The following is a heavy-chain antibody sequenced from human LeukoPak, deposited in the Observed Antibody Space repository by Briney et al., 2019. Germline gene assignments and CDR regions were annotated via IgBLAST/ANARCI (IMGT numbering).Heavy chain of an antibody. Sequence: GGSLRLSCAASGFTFSSYAMSWVRQAPGKGLEWVSAISGSGGRTYYADSVKGRFTISRDNSKNTLYLQMNSLRAEDTAVYYCAKELSITMVLVDYYYYGMDVWGQGTTVTVSS. CDR2: ISGSGGRT. V-gene: IGHV3-23*01. CDR3: AKELSITMVLVDYYYYGMDV. D-gene: IGHD3-10*01. J-gene: IGHJ6*02. CDR1: GFTFSSYA.